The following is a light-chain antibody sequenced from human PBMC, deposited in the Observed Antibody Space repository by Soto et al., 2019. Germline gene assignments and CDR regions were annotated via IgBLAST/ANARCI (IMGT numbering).Light chain of an antibody. CDR2: HVT. Sequence: QSALTQPRSVSGSPGQSVTISCTGTSSDVGTYDFVSWYQLHPGKAPKLMIYHVTKRPSGVPDHFSGSKSGNTASLTISGLQADDEADYFCCSYAGSYTWVFGGGTKLTVL. J-gene: IGLJ3*02. CDR3: CSYAGSYTWV. V-gene: IGLV2-11*01. CDR1: SSDVGTYDF.